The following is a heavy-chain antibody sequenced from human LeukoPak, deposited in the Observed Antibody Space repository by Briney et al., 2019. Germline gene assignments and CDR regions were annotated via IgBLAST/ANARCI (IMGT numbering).Heavy chain of an antibody. CDR2: ISYDGSNK. CDR3: AKGSSSSDY. CDR1: GFTFSGYG. Sequence: GGSLRLSCAASGFTFSGYGMHWVRQAPGKGLEWVAVISYDGSNKYYADSVKGRFTISRDNSKNTLYLQMNSLRAEDTAVYYCAKGSSSSDYWGQGTLVTVSS. D-gene: IGHD6-6*01. J-gene: IGHJ4*02. V-gene: IGHV3-30*18.